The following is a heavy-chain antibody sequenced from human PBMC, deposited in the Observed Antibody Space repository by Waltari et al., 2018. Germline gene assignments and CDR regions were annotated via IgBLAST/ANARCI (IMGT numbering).Heavy chain of an antibody. CDR1: GFTYSMYC. V-gene: IGHV3-74*01. CDR3: ARGARRTTVTTGWWYFDL. CDR2: SNSDGSST. J-gene: IGHJ2*01. D-gene: IGHD4-17*01. Sequence: EVQLVESGGGLVQPGGCLRLSCGASGFTYSMYCMHWVRQAPGKGLVWVSRSNSDGSSTSYADSVKGRFTISKDNAKNTVYLQMNSLRAEDTAIYYCARGARRTTVTTGWWYFDLWGRGTLVTVSS.